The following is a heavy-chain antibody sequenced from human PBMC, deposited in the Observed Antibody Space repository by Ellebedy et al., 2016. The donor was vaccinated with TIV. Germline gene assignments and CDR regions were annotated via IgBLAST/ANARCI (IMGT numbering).Heavy chain of an antibody. Sequence: ASVKVSCXASGYTFTGYYMHWVRQAPGQGLEWMGWINPNSGGTNYAQKFQGRVTMTRDTSISTAYMELSRLRSDDTAVYYCARGSSSSPFGSYYYYGMDVWGQGTTVTVSS. CDR1: GYTFTGYY. CDR3: ARGSSSSPFGSYYYYGMDV. V-gene: IGHV1-2*02. CDR2: INPNSGGT. D-gene: IGHD6-6*01. J-gene: IGHJ6*02.